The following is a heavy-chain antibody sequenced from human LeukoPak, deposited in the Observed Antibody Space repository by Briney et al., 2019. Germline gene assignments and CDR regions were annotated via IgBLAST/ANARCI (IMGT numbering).Heavy chain of an antibody. CDR3: ARDKGDYYYYYMDV. D-gene: IGHD3-10*01. CDR2: IKQDGSEK. J-gene: IGHJ6*03. V-gene: IGHV3-7*01. Sequence: PSETLSLTCAVYGGSFSGYYWSWVRQAPGKGLEWVANIKQDGSEKYYVDSVKGRFTISRDNAKNSLYLQMNTLRAEDTAVYYCARDKGDYYYYYMDVWGKGTTVTVSS. CDR1: GGSFSGYY.